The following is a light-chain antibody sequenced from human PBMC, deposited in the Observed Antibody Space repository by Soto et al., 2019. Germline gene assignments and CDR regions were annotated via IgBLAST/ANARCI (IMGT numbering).Light chain of an antibody. V-gene: IGKV1-5*01. CDR3: QQYDSSPWT. Sequence: DIQMTQSPSTLSASIGDRVTITCRASQSISGWLAWYQQKPGKASNLLIYDASSLYSGVPSRFSGSGSGTEFTLTISSLQPDDFATYYCQQYDSSPWTFGQGTKVEIK. J-gene: IGKJ1*01. CDR1: QSISGW. CDR2: DAS.